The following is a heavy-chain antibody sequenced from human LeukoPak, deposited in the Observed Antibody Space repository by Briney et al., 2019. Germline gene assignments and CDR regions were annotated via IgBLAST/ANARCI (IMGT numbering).Heavy chain of an antibody. J-gene: IGHJ3*02. CDR2: ISYDGSNK. V-gene: IGHV3-30-3*01. Sequence: GRSLRLSCAASGFTFSCYAMHWVRQAPGKGLEWVAVISYDGSNKYYADSVKGRFTISRDNSKNTLYLQMNSLRAEDTAVYYCARTYSNYDAFDIWGQGTMVTVSS. D-gene: IGHD4-11*01. CDR1: GFTFSCYA. CDR3: ARTYSNYDAFDI.